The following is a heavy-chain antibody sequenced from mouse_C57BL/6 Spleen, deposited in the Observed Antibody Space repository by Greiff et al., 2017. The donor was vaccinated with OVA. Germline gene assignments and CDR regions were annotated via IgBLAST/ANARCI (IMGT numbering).Heavy chain of an antibody. Sequence: QVQLQQPGAELVKPGASVKLSCKASGYTFTSYWMQWVKQRPGQGLEWIGEIDPSDSYTNYNQKFKGKATLTVDTSSSTAFMQLSSLTSEDSAVYYCARVYGSLYYFDYWGQGTTLTVSS. CDR2: IDPSDSYT. D-gene: IGHD1-1*01. J-gene: IGHJ2*01. V-gene: IGHV1-50*01. CDR3: ARVYGSLYYFDY. CDR1: GYTFTSYW.